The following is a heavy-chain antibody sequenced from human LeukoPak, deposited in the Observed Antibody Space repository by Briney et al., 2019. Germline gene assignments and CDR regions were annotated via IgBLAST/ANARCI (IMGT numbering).Heavy chain of an antibody. D-gene: IGHD2-2*01. Sequence: PGGSLRLSCAASGFTFSSYAMHWVRQAPGKGLEWVAVISYDGSNKYYADSVKGRFTISRDNSKNTLFVQMNSLRAEDTAVYYCAGGYCSSTSCNVLDHWGQGTLVTVAS. CDR1: GFTFSSYA. CDR3: AGGYCSSTSCNVLDH. CDR2: ISYDGSNK. J-gene: IGHJ4*02. V-gene: IGHV3-30-3*01.